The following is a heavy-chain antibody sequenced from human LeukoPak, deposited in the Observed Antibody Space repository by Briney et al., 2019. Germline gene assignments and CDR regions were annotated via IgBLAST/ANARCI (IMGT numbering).Heavy chain of an antibody. D-gene: IGHD6-13*01. Sequence: ASVKVSFKASGYTFTSYGIGWVRQAPGQGLEWMGWISAYNGNTNYAQKLQGRVTMTTDTSTSTAYMELRSLRSDDTAVYYCARGKSSSWYLMYYFDYWGQGTLVTVSS. CDR2: ISAYNGNT. V-gene: IGHV1-18*01. CDR1: GYTFTSYG. CDR3: ARGKSSSWYLMYYFDY. J-gene: IGHJ4*02.